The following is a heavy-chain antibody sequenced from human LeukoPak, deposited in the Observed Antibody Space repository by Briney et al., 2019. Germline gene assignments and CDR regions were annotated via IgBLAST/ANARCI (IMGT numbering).Heavy chain of an antibody. CDR1: GFTFSSYS. CDR3: ARDGSGLGYCSSTNCRGAFDI. V-gene: IGHV3-21*01. J-gene: IGHJ3*02. D-gene: IGHD2-2*01. Sequence: GGSLRLSCAASGFTFSSYSMNWVRQAPGKGLEWVSSISSSSGYIYYADSVKGRFTISRDNAKNSLYLQMNTLRAEDTAVYYCARDGSGLGYCSSTNCRGAFDIWGQGTMVTVSS. CDR2: ISSSSGYI.